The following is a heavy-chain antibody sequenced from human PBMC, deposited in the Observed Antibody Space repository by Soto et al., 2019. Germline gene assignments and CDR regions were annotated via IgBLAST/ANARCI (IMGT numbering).Heavy chain of an antibody. D-gene: IGHD1-1*01. J-gene: IGHJ4*02. CDR2: TASDESTK. V-gene: IGHV3-30-3*01. CDR3: ARVLASGNFYFDY. CDR1: GFMCRDFS. Sequence: GRSLRLCDVAFGFMCRDFSMHWVGQATGKGLEWLALTASDESTKHYAASVKGRFTISRDNFKETLYLERNGLRAEDTAVYFCARVLASGNFYFDYWGRGSLVTVSS.